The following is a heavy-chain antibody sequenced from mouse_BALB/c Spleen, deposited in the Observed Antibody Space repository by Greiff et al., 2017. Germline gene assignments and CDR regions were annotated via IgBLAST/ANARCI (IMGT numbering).Heavy chain of an antibody. J-gene: IGHJ3*01. Sequence: EVQLQQSGAELVKPGASVKLSCTASGFNIKDTYMHWVKQRPEQGLEWIGRIDPANGNTKYDPKFQGKATITADTSSNTAYLQLSSLTSEDTAVYYCASGDSSGYEFAYWGQGTLVTVSA. CDR2: IDPANGNT. V-gene: IGHV14-3*02. D-gene: IGHD3-2*01. CDR3: ASGDSSGYEFAY. CDR1: GFNIKDTY.